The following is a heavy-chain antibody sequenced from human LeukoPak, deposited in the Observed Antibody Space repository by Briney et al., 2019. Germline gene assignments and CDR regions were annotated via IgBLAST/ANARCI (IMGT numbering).Heavy chain of an antibody. V-gene: IGHV1-18*01. Sequence: GASVKVSCKASGYTFTSYGISWVRQAPGQGLEWMGWISAYNGYTNYAQKLQGRVTMTTDTSTSTAYMELRSLRSDDTAVYYCARDLRGYSSGWSYFDYWGQGTLVTVSS. D-gene: IGHD6-19*01. J-gene: IGHJ4*02. CDR3: ARDLRGYSSGWSYFDY. CDR2: ISAYNGYT. CDR1: GYTFTSYG.